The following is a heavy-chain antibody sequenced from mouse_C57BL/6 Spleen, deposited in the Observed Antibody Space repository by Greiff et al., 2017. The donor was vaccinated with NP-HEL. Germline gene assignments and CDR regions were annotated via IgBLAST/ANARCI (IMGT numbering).Heavy chain of an antibody. CDR3: ARQKIYYGNYVWFAY. CDR1: GFTFSSYT. D-gene: IGHD2-1*01. V-gene: IGHV5-9*01. Sequence: EVKLVESGGGLVKPGGSLKLSCAASGFTFSSYTMSWVRQTPEKRLEWVATISGGGGNTYYPDSVKVRFTISRANAKNTLYLQMSSLRSEDTAFYYCARQKIYYGNYVWFAYWGQGTLGTVSA. CDR2: ISGGGGNT. J-gene: IGHJ3*01.